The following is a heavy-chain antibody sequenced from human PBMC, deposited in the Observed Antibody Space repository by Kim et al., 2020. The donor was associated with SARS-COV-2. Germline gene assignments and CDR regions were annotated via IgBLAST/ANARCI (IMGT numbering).Heavy chain of an antibody. D-gene: IGHD3-22*01. V-gene: IGHV3-33*01. J-gene: IGHJ3*01. CDR2: VSDDGSKK. CDR1: GFSFSAYA. CDR3: AGELTTYFDSSGSYGVESDAFYV. Sequence: GGSLRLSCAASGFSFSAYAMHWVRQAPGKGLEWVAVVSDDGSKKFYADSVKGRFTISRDNSKKTLHLQVNSLRAEDTAVYYCAGELTTYFDSSGSYGVESDAFYVWGQGTMVTVSS.